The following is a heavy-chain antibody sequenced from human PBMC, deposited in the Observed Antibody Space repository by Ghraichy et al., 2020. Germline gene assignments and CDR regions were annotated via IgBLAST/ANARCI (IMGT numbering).Heavy chain of an antibody. J-gene: IGHJ5*02. Sequence: GGSLRLSCAASGFIFDDYAMHWVRQVPGKGLEWVSGIGWSGVIIGYADSVKGRFTISRDSAKNSLHLQMNSLRAEDTAFYYCAKADYRSGSGRGLDSWGQGALVTVS. CDR2: IGWSGVII. CDR3: AKADYRSGSGRGLDS. V-gene: IGHV3-9*01. D-gene: IGHD2-15*01. CDR1: GFIFDDYA.